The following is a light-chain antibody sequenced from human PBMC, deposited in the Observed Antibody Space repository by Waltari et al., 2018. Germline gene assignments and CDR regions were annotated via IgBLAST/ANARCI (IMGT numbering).Light chain of an antibody. V-gene: IGLV1-44*01. CDR2: SNN. CDR3: AAWDDSLNWV. Sequence: QSVLTQPPSASGTPGQRVTISCSGSSPNIGRSTVNWYQQLPGTAPNLLIYSNNQRPSGVPDRFSGSKSGTSASLAISGLQSEDEADYYCAAWDDSLNWVFGGGTKLTVL. CDR1: SPNIGRST. J-gene: IGLJ3*02.